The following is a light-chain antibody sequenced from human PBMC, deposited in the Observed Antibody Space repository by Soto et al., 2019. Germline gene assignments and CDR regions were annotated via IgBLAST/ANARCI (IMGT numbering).Light chain of an antibody. J-gene: IGLJ1*01. CDR2: DVS. CDR3: CSYAGSPRYV. CDR1: SSDVGGYNY. V-gene: IGLV2-11*01. Sequence: QSALTQPRSVSGSPRQSVTISCTGTSSDVGGYNYVSWYQQHPGKAPKVMIYDVSERPSGVPDRFSGSKSGNTASLTISGLQAEDEADYYCCSYAGSPRYVLGTGTKLTVL.